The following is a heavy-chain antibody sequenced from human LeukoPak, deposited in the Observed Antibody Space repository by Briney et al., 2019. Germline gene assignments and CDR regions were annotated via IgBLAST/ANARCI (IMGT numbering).Heavy chain of an antibody. CDR3: XXXXXGXFDY. V-gene: IGHV3-7*03. CDR2: IKHDGGEK. Sequence: GGSLRLSCVASGFTYNTYWMSWVRQAPGKGLEWVANIKHDGGEKNYVDSVKGRFTISRDNAKNSLCLQMNSLRAEDTAIYYXXXXXXGXFDYWGQGTLVTVSS. J-gene: IGHJ4*02. CDR1: GFTYNTYW. D-gene: IGHD1-26*01.